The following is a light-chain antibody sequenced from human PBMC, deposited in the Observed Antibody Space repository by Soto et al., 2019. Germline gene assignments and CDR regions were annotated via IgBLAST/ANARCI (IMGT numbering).Light chain of an antibody. CDR3: QQYETFSGT. Sequence: DIQMTKSPSTLSTFVEGTVTVPRRASQSVSGWLAWYQQKPGEAPKLLIYDAYAVPRGVRSSFCGSGSGTKFTLTIASLQPDDFATYYCQQYETFSGTFGPGTKVDIK. CDR1: QSVSGW. CDR2: DAY. J-gene: IGKJ1*01. V-gene: IGKV1-5*01.